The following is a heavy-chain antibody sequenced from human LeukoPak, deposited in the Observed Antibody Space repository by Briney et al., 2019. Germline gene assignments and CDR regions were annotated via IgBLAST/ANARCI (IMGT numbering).Heavy chain of an antibody. D-gene: IGHD3-10*02. V-gene: IGHV3-7*01. CDR1: GFTSTRYR. CDR3: AELGITMIGGV. Sequence: GGSLRLSCAASGFTSTRYRMSWVRQAPGKGLERVANIKQVGSEKYTVDSVKGRFTISRDNAKTSLYLRLDSLRAEDTAVYYCAELGITMIGGVGAKGTTVTISS. J-gene: IGHJ6*04. CDR2: IKQVGSEK.